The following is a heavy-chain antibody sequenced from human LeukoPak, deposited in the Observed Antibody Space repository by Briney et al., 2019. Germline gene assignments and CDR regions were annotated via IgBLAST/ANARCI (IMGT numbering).Heavy chain of an antibody. CDR1: GGSISTYY. J-gene: IGHJ4*02. V-gene: IGHV4-59*08. D-gene: IGHD5-12*01. Sequence: SETLSLTCTVSGGSISTYYWSWIQQPPGKGLEWIGYIHYSGTTNYNPSLKNRVTISLDTSKNQFSLNLGSVTAADTAVYFCARMGGYSDYATHWGQGTLVTVSS. CDR3: ARMGGYSDYATH. CDR2: IHYSGTT.